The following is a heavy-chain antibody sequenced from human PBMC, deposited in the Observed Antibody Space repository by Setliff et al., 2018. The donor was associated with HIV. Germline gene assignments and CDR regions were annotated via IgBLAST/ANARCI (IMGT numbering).Heavy chain of an antibody. J-gene: IGHJ4*01. CDR2: IIPIFGTA. D-gene: IGHD3-10*01. V-gene: IGHV1-69*06. CDR3: ARVFYYSAGSYSLDY. Sequence: SVKVSCKASGDTFSNYAIGWVRQAPGQGLEWVGGIIPIFGTANYAQKFEGRVTITADKSTSTAYMEVNSLRFEDTAVYYCARVFYYSAGSYSLDYWGQETLVTVSS. CDR1: GDTFSNYA.